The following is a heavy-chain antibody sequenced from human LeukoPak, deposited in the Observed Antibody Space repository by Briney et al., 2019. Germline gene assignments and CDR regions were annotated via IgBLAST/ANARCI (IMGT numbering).Heavy chain of an antibody. CDR1: GFTFSSYG. Sequence: TGGSLRLSCAASGFTFSSYGMHWVRQAPGKGLEWVAVISYDGSNKYYADSVKCRFTISRDNSKNTLYLQMNSLGAEDTAVYYCATTAGPYCSGGSCSIDYWGQGTLVTVSS. V-gene: IGHV3-30*03. D-gene: IGHD2-15*01. CDR2: ISYDGSNK. J-gene: IGHJ4*02. CDR3: ATTAGPYCSGGSCSIDY.